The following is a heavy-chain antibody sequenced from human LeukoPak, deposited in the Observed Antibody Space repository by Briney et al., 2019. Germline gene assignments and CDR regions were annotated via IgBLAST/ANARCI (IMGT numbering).Heavy chain of an antibody. D-gene: IGHD3-22*01. V-gene: IGHV3-7*01. CDR1: GFIFSNYW. Sequence: GGSLRLSCAASGFIFSNYWMSWVRQAPGKGLEWVAKIKHDGTEHYYVDSVKGRFTISRDNAKNSLYLQMNSLRAEDTAVYYCARDLRYSDSSGYYFWFDPWGQGTLVTVSS. CDR2: IKHDGTEH. CDR3: ARDLRYSDSSGYYFWFDP. J-gene: IGHJ5*02.